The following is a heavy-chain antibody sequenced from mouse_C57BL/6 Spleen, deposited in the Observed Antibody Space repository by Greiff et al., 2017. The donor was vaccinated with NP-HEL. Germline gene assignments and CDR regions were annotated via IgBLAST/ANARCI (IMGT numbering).Heavy chain of an antibody. CDR2: ISSGSSTI. J-gene: IGHJ4*01. V-gene: IGHV5-17*01. Sequence: EVKLQESGGGLVKPGGSLKLSCAASGFTFSDYGMHWVRQAPEKGLEWVAYISSGSSTIYYADTVKGRFTISRDNAKNTLFLQMTSLRSEDTAMYYCARLDSSSAMDYWGQGTSATVSS. CDR1: GFTFSDYG. D-gene: IGHD3-2*01. CDR3: ARLDSSSAMDY.